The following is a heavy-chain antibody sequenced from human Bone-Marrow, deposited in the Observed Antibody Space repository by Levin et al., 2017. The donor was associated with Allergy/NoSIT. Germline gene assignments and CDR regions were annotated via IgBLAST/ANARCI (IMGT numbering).Heavy chain of an antibody. V-gene: IGHV3-21*01. J-gene: IGHJ3*02. D-gene: IGHD2-21*02. CDR2: ISSSSSYM. Sequence: LSLTCAASGFIFSNSPMNWVRQAPGKGLEWVSSISSSSSYMYYADSVKGRFTISRDNAKNSLYLEMNNLRVEDTAVYFCARFPYCGGDCSDAFDIWGQGTMVTVSS. CDR1: GFIFSNSP. CDR3: ARFPYCGGDCSDAFDI.